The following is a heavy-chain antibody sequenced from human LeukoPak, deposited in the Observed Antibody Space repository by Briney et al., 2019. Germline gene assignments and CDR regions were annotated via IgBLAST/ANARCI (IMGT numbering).Heavy chain of an antibody. J-gene: IGHJ5*02. CDR3: MRGATDTTRWFDP. V-gene: IGHV3-21*01. CDR1: GFTFSSHG. D-gene: IGHD1-7*01. CDR2: ISRASESI. Sequence: GGSLRLSCAASGFTFSSHGMSWVRQAPGKGPEWVSIISRASESIFYADSVKGRFTISRDNAKNSLYLQMNGLRAEDTAAYYCMRGATDTTRWFDPWGQGTLVTVSS.